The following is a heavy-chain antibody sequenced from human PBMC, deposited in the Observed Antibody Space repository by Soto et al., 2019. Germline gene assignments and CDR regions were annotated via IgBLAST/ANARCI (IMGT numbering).Heavy chain of an antibody. D-gene: IGHD1-26*01. CDR3: GSMSFQGGFDY. V-gene: IGHV4-59*08. Sequence: PSETLSLTCTVSGGSISSYYWSWIRQPPGKGLEWIGYIYYSGSTNYNPSLKSRVTISVDTSKNQFSLKLSSVTAADTAVYYCGSMSFQGGFDYWGQGPLVTVSS. CDR1: GGSISSYY. J-gene: IGHJ4*02. CDR2: IYYSGST.